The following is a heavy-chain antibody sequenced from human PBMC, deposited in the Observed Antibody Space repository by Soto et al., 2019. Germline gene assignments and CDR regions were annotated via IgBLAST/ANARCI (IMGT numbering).Heavy chain of an antibody. D-gene: IGHD3-10*01. J-gene: IGHJ5*02. CDR2: INHSGST. Sequence: PSETLSLTCAVYGGSFSGYYWSWIRQPPGKGLEWIGEINHSGSTNYNPSLKSRVTISVDTSKNQFSLKLSSVTAADTAVYYCARGGGSGSYYNWFDPWGQGTLVTVS. CDR1: GGSFSGYY. V-gene: IGHV4-34*01. CDR3: ARGGGSGSYYNWFDP.